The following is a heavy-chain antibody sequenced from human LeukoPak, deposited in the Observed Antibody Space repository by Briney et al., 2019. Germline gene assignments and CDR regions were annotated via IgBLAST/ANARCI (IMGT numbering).Heavy chain of an antibody. CDR1: GYSFTNYG. CDR2: ISPYNGNT. D-gene: IGHD6-13*01. V-gene: IGHV1-18*01. J-gene: IGHJ4*02. CDR3: ATYSAAGRTYYFDY. Sequence: ASVKVSCKASGYSFTNYGITWVRQAPGQGLEWMGWISPYNGNTNYAQKLQGRVTMTRDTSTSTAYMELRSLRSDDPAVYYCATYSAAGRTYYFDYWGQGALVTVSS.